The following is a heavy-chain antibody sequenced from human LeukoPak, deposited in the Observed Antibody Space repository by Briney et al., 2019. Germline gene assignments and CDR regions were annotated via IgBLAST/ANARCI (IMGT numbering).Heavy chain of an antibody. V-gene: IGHV3-64*01. CDR3: ARDPLEDYDFWSGSFDY. Sequence: GGSPRLSCAASGFTFSSYAMHWVRQAPGKGLEYVSAISSNGGSTYYANSVKGRFTISRDNSKNTLYLQMGSLRAEDMAVYYCARDPLEDYDFWSGSFDYWGQGTLVTVSS. J-gene: IGHJ4*02. D-gene: IGHD3-3*01. CDR1: GFTFSSYA. CDR2: ISSNGGST.